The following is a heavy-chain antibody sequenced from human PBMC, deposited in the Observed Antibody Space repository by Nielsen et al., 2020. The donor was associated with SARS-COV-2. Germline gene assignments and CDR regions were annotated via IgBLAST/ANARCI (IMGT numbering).Heavy chain of an antibody. J-gene: IGHJ6*02. D-gene: IGHD5-12*01. CDR3: ARGGGGYDSGSERIRYGMDV. CDR1: GFTVSSNY. V-gene: IGHV3-53*01. CDR2: IYSGGST. Sequence: GESLKISCAASGFTVSSNYMSWVRQAPGKGLEWVSVIYSGGSTYYADSVKGRFTISRDNSKNTLYLQMNSLRAEDTAVYYCARGGGGYDSGSERIRYGMDVWGQGTTVTVSS.